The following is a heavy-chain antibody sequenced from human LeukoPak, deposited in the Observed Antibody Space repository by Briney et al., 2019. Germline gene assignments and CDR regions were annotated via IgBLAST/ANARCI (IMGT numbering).Heavy chain of an antibody. CDR2: IYTSGST. Sequence: PSETLSLTCTVSGGSISSYYWSWIRQPAGKGLEWIGHIYTSGSTNYNPSLKSRVTMSVDTSKNQFSLKLSSVTAADTAVYYCARDRAIFGVAKYYFDYWGQGTLVTVSS. D-gene: IGHD3-3*01. CDR3: ARDRAIFGVAKYYFDY. J-gene: IGHJ4*02. V-gene: IGHV4-4*07. CDR1: GGSISSYY.